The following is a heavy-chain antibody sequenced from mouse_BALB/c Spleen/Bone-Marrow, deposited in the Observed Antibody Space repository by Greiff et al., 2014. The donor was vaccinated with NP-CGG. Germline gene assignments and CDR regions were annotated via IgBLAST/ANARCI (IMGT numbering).Heavy chain of an antibody. J-gene: IGHJ1*01. Sequence: VQLKQSGPGLVKPSPSLSLTCTVTGYSITSDYAWNWIRQFPGNKLEWMDYISYSGSTSYNPSLKSRISITRDTSKNQFFLQLNSVTAEDTATYYCARSADWYFDVWGAGTTVTVSS. CDR1: GYSITSDYA. CDR2: ISYSGST. V-gene: IGHV3-2*02. CDR3: ARSADWYFDV.